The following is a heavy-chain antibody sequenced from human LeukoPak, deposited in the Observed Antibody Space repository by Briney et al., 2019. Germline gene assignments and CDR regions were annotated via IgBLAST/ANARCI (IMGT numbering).Heavy chain of an antibody. CDR1: GGSINSYY. J-gene: IGHJ4*02. CDR3: ARHKDSSGYYYRDY. V-gene: IGHV4-59*05. Sequence: RPSETLSLTCTVSGGSINSYYWSWIRQPPGKGLEWIGSIYYSGSTYYNPSLKSRVTISVDTSKNQFSLKLSSVTAADTAVYYCARHKDSSGYYYRDYWGQGTLVTVSS. CDR2: IYYSGST. D-gene: IGHD3-22*01.